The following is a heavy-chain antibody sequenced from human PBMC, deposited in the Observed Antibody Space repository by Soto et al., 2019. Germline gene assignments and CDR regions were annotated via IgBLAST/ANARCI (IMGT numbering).Heavy chain of an antibody. V-gene: IGHV3-11*06. J-gene: IGHJ4*02. Sequence: GGSLRLSCPSSGFTFRDYYMRRDRQGSGRCLECIFYSSNSGTCARYATAVNGQFSISRDNAMTAVDLEVNCCGGEDTYLYYIASYCKKFNDFDYWGQGTLVTVSS. CDR1: GFTFRDYY. D-gene: IGHD2-15*01. CDR3: ASYCKKFNDFDY. CDR2: SSNSGTCA.